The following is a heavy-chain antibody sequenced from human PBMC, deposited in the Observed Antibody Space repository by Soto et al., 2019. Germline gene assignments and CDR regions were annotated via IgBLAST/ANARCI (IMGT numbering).Heavy chain of an antibody. Sequence: SETLSLTCTVSGGYISSYYWTWIRQPPGKGLEWIGYIYYSGSTNYNPSLKSRVTMSIDTSKNQFSLKLSSVTAADTAVYYCARAFLSSMSSGFWGQGTLVTVSS. CDR3: ARAFLSSMSSGF. D-gene: IGHD3-10*02. CDR2: IYYSGST. V-gene: IGHV4-59*01. CDR1: GGYISSYY. J-gene: IGHJ4*02.